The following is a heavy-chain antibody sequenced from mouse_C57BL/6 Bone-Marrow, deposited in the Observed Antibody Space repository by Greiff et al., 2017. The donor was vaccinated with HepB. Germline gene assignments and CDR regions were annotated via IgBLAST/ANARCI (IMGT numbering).Heavy chain of an antibody. J-gene: IGHJ1*03. CDR3: AMGYYGSSPYWYFDV. D-gene: IGHD1-1*01. V-gene: IGHV5-17*01. CDR2: ISSGSSTI. Sequence: DVKLVESGGGLVKPGGSLKLSCAASGFTFSDYGMHWVRQAPEKGLEWVAYISSGSSTIYYADTVKGRFTISRDNAKNTLFLQMTSLRSEDTAMYYCAMGYYGSSPYWYFDVWGTGTTVTVSS. CDR1: GFTFSDYG.